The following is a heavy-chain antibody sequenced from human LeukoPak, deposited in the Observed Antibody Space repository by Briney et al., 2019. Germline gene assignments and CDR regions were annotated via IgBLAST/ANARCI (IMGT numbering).Heavy chain of an antibody. CDR3: AKDSLRYGSGYYDY. D-gene: IGHD3-22*01. Sequence: GGSLRLSCAASGFTFSSYAMHWVRQAPGKGLEWVAVISYDGSNKYYADSVKGRFTISRDNSKNTLYLQMNSLRAEDTAVYYCAKDSLRYGSGYYDYWGQGTLVTVSS. CDR1: GFTFSSYA. J-gene: IGHJ4*02. V-gene: IGHV3-30-3*01. CDR2: ISYDGSNK.